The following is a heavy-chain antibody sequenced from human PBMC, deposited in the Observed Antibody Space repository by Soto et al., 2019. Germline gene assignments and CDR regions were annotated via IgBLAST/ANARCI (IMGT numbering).Heavy chain of an antibody. CDR3: ARERYSSGWDTTYNWFDP. V-gene: IGHV4-34*01. CDR2: INHSGST. Sequence: SETLSLTCAVYGGSFSGYYWSWIRQPPGKGLEWIGEINHSGSTNYNPSLKSRVTISVDTSKNQFSLKLSSVTAADTAVYYCARERYSSGWDTTYNWFDPWGQGTLVTVSS. J-gene: IGHJ5*02. D-gene: IGHD6-19*01. CDR1: GGSFSGYY.